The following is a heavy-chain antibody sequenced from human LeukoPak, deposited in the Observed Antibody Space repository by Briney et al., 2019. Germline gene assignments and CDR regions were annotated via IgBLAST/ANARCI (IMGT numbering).Heavy chain of an antibody. Sequence: SETLSLTCTVSGGSISSRSYYWGWIRQPPGKGLGWIGSIYYSVSTYYNPSLKSRVTISVDTSKNQFSLRLSSVTAADTAVYYCASLHYYDSTTGGDYFDFWGQGTLVTASS. D-gene: IGHD3-22*01. CDR2: IYYSVST. CDR3: ASLHYYDSTTGGDYFDF. CDR1: GGSISSRSYY. V-gene: IGHV4-39*01. J-gene: IGHJ4*02.